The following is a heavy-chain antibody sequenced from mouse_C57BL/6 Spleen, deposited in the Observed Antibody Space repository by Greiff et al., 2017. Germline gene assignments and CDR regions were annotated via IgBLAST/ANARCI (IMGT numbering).Heavy chain of an antibody. J-gene: IGHJ3*01. CDR1: GFTFSDYG. CDR3: ARVPYYYGSSAFAY. V-gene: IGHV5-17*01. D-gene: IGHD1-1*01. CDR2: ISSGSSNI. Sequence: EVQGVESGGGLVKPGGSLKLSCAASGFTFSDYGMHWVRQAPEKGLEWVAYISSGSSNIYYADTVKGRFTISRDNAKNTLFLQMTSLRSEDTAMYYCARVPYYYGSSAFAYWGQGTLVTVSA.